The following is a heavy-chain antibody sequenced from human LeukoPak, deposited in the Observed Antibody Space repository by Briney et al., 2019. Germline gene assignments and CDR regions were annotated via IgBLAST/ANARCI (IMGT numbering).Heavy chain of an antibody. CDR3: AREALTINPDAFDI. J-gene: IGHJ3*02. CDR1: GGSISSYY. CDR2: IYTSGST. D-gene: IGHD1-14*01. V-gene: IGHV4-4*07. Sequence: SETLSLTCTVSGGSISSYYWSWIRQPAGKGLEWIGRIYTSGSTNNNPSLKSRVTMSVDTSKNQFSLKLSSVTAADTAVYYCAREALTINPDAFDIWGQGTMVTVSS.